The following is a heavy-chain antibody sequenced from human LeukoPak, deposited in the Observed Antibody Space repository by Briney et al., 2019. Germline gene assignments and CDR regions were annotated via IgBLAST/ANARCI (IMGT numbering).Heavy chain of an antibody. CDR2: ISAYNGST. V-gene: IGHV1-18*01. CDR1: GYTFTSYG. CDR3: ARGDRELVPAAILGDYYYYGMDV. D-gene: IGHD2-2*01. J-gene: IGHJ6*02. Sequence: ASVKVSCKASGYTFTSYGISWVRQAPGQGLEWMGWISAYNGSTNYAQKLQGRVTMTTDTSTSTAYMELRSLRSDDTAVYYCARGDRELVPAAILGDYYYYGMDVWGQGTTVTVSS.